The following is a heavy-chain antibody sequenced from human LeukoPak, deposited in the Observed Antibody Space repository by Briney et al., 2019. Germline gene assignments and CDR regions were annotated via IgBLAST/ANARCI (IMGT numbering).Heavy chain of an antibody. CDR1: GFTISSYA. CDR2: ISGSGGST. V-gene: IGHV3-23*01. J-gene: IGHJ4*02. D-gene: IGHD6-6*01. Sequence: GESLTLSCAASGFTISSYAMSWIRQAPGKGLELVSAISGSGGSTYYAHSLKGRFTISRDNSKNTLYLQMNSLRAEDTAVYYCAKDWGLSSSSDYWGQGTLVTVSS. CDR3: AKDWGLSSSSDY.